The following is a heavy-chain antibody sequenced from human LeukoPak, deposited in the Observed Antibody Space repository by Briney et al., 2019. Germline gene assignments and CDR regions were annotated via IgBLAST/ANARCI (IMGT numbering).Heavy chain of an antibody. Sequence: SVKVSCKASGGTFSSYAISWVRQAPGQGLEWMGGIIPIFGTANYAQKFQGRVTITADESTSTAYMELSSLRSEDTAVYYCAREPYYDILTGGYYYYYYGMDVWGQGTTVTVSS. CDR3: AREPYYDILTGGYYYYYYGMDV. CDR2: IIPIFGTA. CDR1: GGTFSSYA. J-gene: IGHJ6*02. V-gene: IGHV1-69*13. D-gene: IGHD3-9*01.